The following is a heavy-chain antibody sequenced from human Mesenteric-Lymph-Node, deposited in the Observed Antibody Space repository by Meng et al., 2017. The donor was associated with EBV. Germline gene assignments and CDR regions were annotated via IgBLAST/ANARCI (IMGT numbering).Heavy chain of an antibody. CDR1: GYAFTTYA. CDR3: ARRGGPVTELDY. D-gene: IGHD4-17*01. CDR2: INTNTGNP. V-gene: IGHV7-4-1*02. J-gene: IGHJ4*02. Sequence: QVALVQSGSELKKPGDSAKGSCKALGYAFTTYAGYWVRQAPGQGLECMGWINTNTGNPTYAQGFTGGFVYSLDTSVSTAYLQISSLKTEDTAVYYCARRGGPVTELDYWGQGTLVTVSS.